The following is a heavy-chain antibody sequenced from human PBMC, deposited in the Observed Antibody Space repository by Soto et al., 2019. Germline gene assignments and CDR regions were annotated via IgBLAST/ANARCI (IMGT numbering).Heavy chain of an antibody. D-gene: IGHD5-12*01. CDR2: IYYSGST. CDR1: GGSISSYY. J-gene: IGHJ4*02. V-gene: IGHV4-59*01. Sequence: LSLTCTVSGGSISSYYWSWIRQPPGKGLEWIGYIYYSGSTNYNPSLKSRVTISVDTSKNQFSLKLSSVTAADTAVYYCARAAGRWLQFFDYWGQGTLVTVSS. CDR3: ARAAGRWLQFFDY.